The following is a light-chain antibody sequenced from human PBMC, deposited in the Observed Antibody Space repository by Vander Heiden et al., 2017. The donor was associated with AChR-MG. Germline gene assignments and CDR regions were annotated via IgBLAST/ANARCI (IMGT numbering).Light chain of an antibody. CDR3: QQYNSYPFT. Sequence: DIHMTQSPPTLSASVGDRVPITCRASQSISSWLAWYQQKPGKAPKLLVYKASSLESGVPSRFSGSGSGTEFTLTISSLQPDDFATYYRQQYNSYPFTFGPGTKVDIK. V-gene: IGKV1-5*03. CDR1: QSISSW. J-gene: IGKJ3*01. CDR2: KAS.